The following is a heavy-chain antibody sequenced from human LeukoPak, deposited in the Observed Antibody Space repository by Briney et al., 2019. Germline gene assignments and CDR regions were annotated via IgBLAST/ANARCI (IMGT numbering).Heavy chain of an antibody. V-gene: IGHV4-34*01. CDR3: ARGGLYCSGGSCYSRWFDP. D-gene: IGHD2-15*01. Sequence: SETLSLTCAVYGGSFSGYYWSWIRQPPGKGLEWIGEINHSGSTNYNPSLKSRVTISVDTSKNQFSLKLSSVTAADTAVYYCARGGLYCSGGSCYSRWFDPWGRGTLVTVSS. J-gene: IGHJ5*02. CDR1: GGSFSGYY. CDR2: INHSGST.